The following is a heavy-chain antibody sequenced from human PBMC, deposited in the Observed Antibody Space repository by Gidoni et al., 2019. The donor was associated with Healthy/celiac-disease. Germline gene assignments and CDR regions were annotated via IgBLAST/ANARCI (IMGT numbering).Heavy chain of an antibody. CDR2: INPNSGGT. Sequence: QVQLVQSGAEVKKPGASVKVSCKASGYTFTGYYMHWVRQAPGQGLEWMGWINPNSGGTNYAQKFQGWVTMTRDTSISTAYMELSRLRSDDTAVYYCARDRYSSSNKGRSLDYYYYGMDVWGQGTTVTVSS. CDR3: ARDRYSSSNKGRSLDYYYYGMDV. J-gene: IGHJ6*02. D-gene: IGHD6-6*01. V-gene: IGHV1-2*04. CDR1: GYTFTGYY.